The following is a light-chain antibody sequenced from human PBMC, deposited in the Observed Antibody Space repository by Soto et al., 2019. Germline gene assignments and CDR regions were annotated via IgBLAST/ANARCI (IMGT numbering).Light chain of an antibody. V-gene: IGLV1-40*01. CDR1: SSNIGAGYD. J-gene: IGLJ3*02. CDR3: CSYASSSSWL. Sequence: QSVLTQPPSVSGAPGQRVTISCTGSSSNIGAGYDVHWYQQFPGTVPKLLIHGNTNRPSGVPDRFSGSKSGTSASLAITGLQAEDEADYYCCSYASSSSWLFGGGTKVTVL. CDR2: GNT.